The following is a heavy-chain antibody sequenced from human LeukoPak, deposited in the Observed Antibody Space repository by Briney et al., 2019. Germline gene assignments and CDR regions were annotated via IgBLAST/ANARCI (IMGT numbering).Heavy chain of an antibody. CDR1: GFTFSRYG. J-gene: IGHJ4*02. CDR2: ISYDGSNK. Sequence: GGSLGLSCAASGFTFSRYGMHWVRQAPGKGLEWVAVISYDGSNKYYADSVRGRFTISRDNSKNTLYLQMNSLRAEDTAVYYCAKDGDSSGWYYFDYWGQGTLVTVSS. V-gene: IGHV3-30*18. D-gene: IGHD6-19*01. CDR3: AKDGDSSGWYYFDY.